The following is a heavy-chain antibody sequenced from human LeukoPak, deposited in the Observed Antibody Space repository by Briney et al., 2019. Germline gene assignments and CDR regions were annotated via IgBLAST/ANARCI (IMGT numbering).Heavy chain of an antibody. CDR1: GYTFTGYY. J-gene: IGHJ4*02. CDR2: INHNSGRT. D-gene: IGHD6-13*01. Sequence: GASVKVSCKASGYTFTGYYMHWVRQAPGQGLEWMGWINHNSGRTNYTQKFQGRVTMTRDTSISTAYMELSRLRSDDTAVYYCARVSYSSIPLWGQGTLVTVSS. CDR3: ARVSYSSIPL. V-gene: IGHV1-2*02.